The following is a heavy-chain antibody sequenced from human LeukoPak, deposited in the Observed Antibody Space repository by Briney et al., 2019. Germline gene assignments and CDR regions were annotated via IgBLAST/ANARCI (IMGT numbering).Heavy chain of an antibody. J-gene: IGHJ6*01. Sequence: GETLRLSCTASGFTFSSYSMNWVRHPPGKGLEWVSYISSCSSTIYYADSVKGRFNISRDKAENSVYLRMSSVRDEDTDVYYCGRMDV. CDR2: ISSCSSTI. CDR3: GRMDV. V-gene: IGHV3-48*02. CDR1: GFTFSSYS.